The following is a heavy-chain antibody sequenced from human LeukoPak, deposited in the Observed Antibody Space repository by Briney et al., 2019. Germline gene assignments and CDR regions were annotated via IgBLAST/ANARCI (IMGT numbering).Heavy chain of an antibody. J-gene: IGHJ4*02. CDR3: AKGLRGSLDY. Sequence: GGSLRLSCAASGFTFSSYGMHWVRQAPGKGLEGVAVISYDGSNKYNADSVKRRFTISRDNSKNTLYLQMSSVRAEDTAVYYCAKGLRGSLDYWGQGTLVTVSS. CDR1: GFTFSSYG. V-gene: IGHV3-30*18. CDR2: ISYDGSNK. D-gene: IGHD1-26*01.